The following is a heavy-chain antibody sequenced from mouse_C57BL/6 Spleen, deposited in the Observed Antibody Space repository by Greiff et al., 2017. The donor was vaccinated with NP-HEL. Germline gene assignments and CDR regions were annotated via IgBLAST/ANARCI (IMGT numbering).Heavy chain of an antibody. CDR1: GYTFTDYE. V-gene: IGHV1-15*01. Sequence: VQRVESGAELVRPGASVTLSCKASGYTFTDYEMHWVKQTPVHGLEWIGAIDPETGGTAYNQKFKGKAILTADKSSSTAYMELRSLTSEDSAVYYCTRRDYGTYFDYWGQGTTLTVSS. CDR3: TRRDYGTYFDY. CDR2: IDPETGGT. D-gene: IGHD1-1*01. J-gene: IGHJ2*01.